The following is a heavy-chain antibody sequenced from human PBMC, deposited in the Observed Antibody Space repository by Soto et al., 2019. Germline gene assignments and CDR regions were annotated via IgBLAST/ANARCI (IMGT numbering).Heavy chain of an antibody. CDR3: ARHRACNTACDFDH. J-gene: IGHJ4*02. CDR1: GDSVDSHGSH. CDR2: VVYTGTT. D-gene: IGHD2-15*01. V-gene: IGHV4-39*01. Sequence: QLQLRESGPGLVRPSETLSLSCFVSGDSVDSHGSHWSWIRQSPGKGLEWIGTVVYTGTTYYPPRLRGRVTVSADKSKNQFSLKLTSVTAADTAVYYCARHRACNTACDFDHWGQGTLVTVSS.